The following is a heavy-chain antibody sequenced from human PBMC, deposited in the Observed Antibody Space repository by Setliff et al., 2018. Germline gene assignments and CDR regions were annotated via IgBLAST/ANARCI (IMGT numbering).Heavy chain of an antibody. V-gene: IGHV4-61*02. CDR3: ARDLRYCSGGTCYSAFDF. J-gene: IGHJ4*02. CDR2: IYSSGST. Sequence: ASETLSLTCTVSGGSISSGSYYWSWIRQPAGKGLEWIGRIYSSGSTDYNRSLKSRLTISVDTSKNQFSLRLSSVTAADTAVYYRARDLRYCSGGTCYSAFDFWGQGTQVTVSS. CDR1: GGSISSGSYY. D-gene: IGHD2-15*01.